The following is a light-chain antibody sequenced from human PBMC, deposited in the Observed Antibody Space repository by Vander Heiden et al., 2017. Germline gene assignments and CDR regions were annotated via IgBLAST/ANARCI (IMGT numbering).Light chain of an antibody. CDR2: EVS. Sequence: QSALTQPASVSGSPGQSVTISCTGTTSDVGRWNLVSWYQQHPGQPPKLIIYEVSKRPSDTSNRFSGSKSATTASLKISGLQDEDDSYYYSCAYTDSGWIFGGGTKMTVL. CDR1: TSDVGRWNL. V-gene: IGLV2-23*02. CDR3: CAYTDSGWI. J-gene: IGLJ3*02.